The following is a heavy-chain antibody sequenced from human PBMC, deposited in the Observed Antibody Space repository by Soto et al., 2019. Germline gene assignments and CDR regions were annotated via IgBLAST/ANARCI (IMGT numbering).Heavy chain of an antibody. CDR1: GFTFSSYG. CDR3: AKEWGYSNYSDY. D-gene: IGHD4-4*01. V-gene: IGHV3-30*18. Sequence: QVQLVESGGGVVQPGRSLRLSCAASGFTFSSYGMHWVRQAPGKGLEWVAVISYDGSNKYYADSVKGRFTISRDNSKNTLYLQMNSLRAEDTAVSYCAKEWGYSNYSDYWGQGTLVTVSS. CDR2: ISYDGSNK. J-gene: IGHJ4*02.